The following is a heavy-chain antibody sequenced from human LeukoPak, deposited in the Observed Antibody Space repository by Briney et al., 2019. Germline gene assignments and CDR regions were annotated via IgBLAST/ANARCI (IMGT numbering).Heavy chain of an antibody. D-gene: IGHD6-13*01. V-gene: IGHV4-34*01. CDR3: ARSSGSSWYRIHWYFDL. CDR2: INHSGST. CDR1: GGSFSGYY. Sequence: SETLTLTCAVYGGSFSGYYWRWIRQPPGKGLEWIGEINHSGSTNYNPSLKSRVTISVDTSKNQFSLKLSSVTAADTAVYYCARSSGSSWYRIHWYFDLWGRGTLVTVSS. J-gene: IGHJ2*01.